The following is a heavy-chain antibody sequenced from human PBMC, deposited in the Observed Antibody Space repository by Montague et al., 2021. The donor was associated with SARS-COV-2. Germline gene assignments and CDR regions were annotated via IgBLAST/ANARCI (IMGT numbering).Heavy chain of an antibody. CDR1: GYSFTSYW. CDR2: ITSSGDYI. Sequence: SGAEVKKPGESLKISCKGSGYSFTSYWIGWVRQAPGKGLEWVSSITSSGDYIWYADSLKGRFTGSRDNAKNSVYLQMSSLRAEDTAVYYCARELGRTGAFDIWGQGTAVTVSS. J-gene: IGHJ3*02. CDR3: ARELGRTGAFDI. V-gene: IGHV3-21*01. D-gene: IGHD4-17*01.